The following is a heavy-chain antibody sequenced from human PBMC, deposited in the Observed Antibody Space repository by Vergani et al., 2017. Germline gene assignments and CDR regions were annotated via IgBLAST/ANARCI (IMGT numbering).Heavy chain of an antibody. CDR2: IYYSGST. J-gene: IGHJ6*02. CDR3: ARVGSTTTVXTPGGNYYYSGMDV. CDR1: GGSVSSGSYY. D-gene: IGHD4-23*01. V-gene: IGHV4-61*01. Sequence: QVQLQESGPGLVKPSETLPLTCTVSGGSVSSGSYYWSWIRQPPGKGLEWIGYIYYSGSTNYNPSLKSRVTISVDTSKNQFSLKLSSVTAADTAVYYCARVGSTTTVXTPGGNYYYSGMDVWGQGTTVTVSS.